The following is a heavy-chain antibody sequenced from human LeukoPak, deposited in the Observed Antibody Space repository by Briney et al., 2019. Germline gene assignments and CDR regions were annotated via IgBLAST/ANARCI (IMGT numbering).Heavy chain of an antibody. D-gene: IGHD3-3*01. J-gene: IGHJ4*02. CDR3: AREGGITIFGVVPYFDY. Sequence: GGSLRLSCAASGFTVSSNYMSWVRQAPGKGLEWVSVIYNSGSTYYTDSVKGRFTISRDNSKNTLYLQMNSLRAEDTAVYYCAREGGITIFGVVPYFDYWGQGTLVTVSS. CDR1: GFTVSSNY. V-gene: IGHV3-66*01. CDR2: IYNSGST.